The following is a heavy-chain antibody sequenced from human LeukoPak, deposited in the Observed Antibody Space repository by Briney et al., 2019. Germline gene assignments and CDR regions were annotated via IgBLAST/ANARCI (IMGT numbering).Heavy chain of an antibody. V-gene: IGHV4-61*02. Sequence: SETLSLTCTVSGGSISSGSYYWSWIWQPAGKGLEWIGRIYTSGRTNYNPSLKSRVTISVDTSKNQFSLKLSSVTAADTAVYYCARSGSSSLDYWGQGTLVTVSS. CDR2: IYTSGRT. J-gene: IGHJ4*02. CDR1: GGSISSGSYY. CDR3: ARSGSSSLDY. D-gene: IGHD3-10*01.